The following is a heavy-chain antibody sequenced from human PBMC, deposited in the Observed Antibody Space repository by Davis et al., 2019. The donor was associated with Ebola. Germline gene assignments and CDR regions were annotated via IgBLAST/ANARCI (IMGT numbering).Heavy chain of an antibody. CDR1: VITFSSYS. Sequence: GESLKISCTASVITFSSYSMNWVRQAPGKGLLWVSRIKTDGSLIGYGDSVQGRFTISRDNAKNTLYLQMNDLRAEDTAVYYCAREGKIFGCDYWGQGVLVTVSS. D-gene: IGHD3-3*01. V-gene: IGHV3-74*01. CDR3: AREGKIFGCDY. CDR2: IKTDGSLI. J-gene: IGHJ4*02.